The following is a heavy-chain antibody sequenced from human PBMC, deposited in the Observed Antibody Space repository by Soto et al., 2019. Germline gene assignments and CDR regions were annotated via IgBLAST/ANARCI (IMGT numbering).Heavy chain of an antibody. V-gene: IGHV4-4*02. J-gene: IGHJ4*02. D-gene: IGHD7-27*01. CDR2: IHPGGHS. CDR1: GASVRSANW. CDR3: ARGGTSTTYWGLFYN. Sequence: SETLSLTCTVSGASVRSANWWHWVRQSPGKGLEWIGEIHPGGHSNYNPSLKSRVTISVDVSDNQFSLTLNSVTADDTAVYYCARGGTSTTYWGLFYNWGQGTLVTVSS.